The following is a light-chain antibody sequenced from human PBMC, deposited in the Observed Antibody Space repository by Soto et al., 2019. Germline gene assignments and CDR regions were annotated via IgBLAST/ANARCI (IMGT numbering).Light chain of an antibody. CDR2: DVS. V-gene: IGLV2-14*01. CDR1: SSDVGGYNY. CDR3: SSYTSSSTLVV. J-gene: IGLJ2*01. Sequence: QSALTQPASVSGTPGQSITISCTGTSSDVGGYNYVYWYQQHPSKAPKLMIYDVSNRPSGVSNRFSGSKSGNTASLTISGLQAEDEADYYSSSYTSSSTLVVFGGGTQLTVL.